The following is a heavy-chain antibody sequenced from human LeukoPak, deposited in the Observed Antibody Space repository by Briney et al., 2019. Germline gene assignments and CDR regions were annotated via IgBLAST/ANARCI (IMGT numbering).Heavy chain of an antibody. V-gene: IGHV3-30*02. CDR3: AKLAVAGGYYYYYMDV. J-gene: IGHJ6*03. CDR1: GFTFSSYG. CDR2: IRYDGSNK. D-gene: IGHD6-19*01. Sequence: GGSLRLSCAASGFTFSSYGMHWVRQAPGKGLEWVAFIRYDGSNKYYADSVKGRFTISRDNSKNTLYLQMNSLRAEDTAVYYCAKLAVAGGYYYYYMDVWGKGTTVTISS.